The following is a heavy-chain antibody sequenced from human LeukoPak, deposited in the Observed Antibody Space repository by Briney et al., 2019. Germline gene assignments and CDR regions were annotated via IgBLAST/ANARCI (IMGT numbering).Heavy chain of an antibody. CDR1: GASIDSYY. V-gene: IGHV4-59*12. Sequence: SETLSLTCTISGASIDSYYWSWIRQPPGKGLEWIGYIYYSGTTNYNPSLKRRVTISVDTSKNQFSLKLSSVTAADTAVYYCAASGSYRYMDAWGKGTTVTISS. D-gene: IGHD1-26*01. CDR3: AASGSYRYMDA. J-gene: IGHJ6*03. CDR2: IYYSGTT.